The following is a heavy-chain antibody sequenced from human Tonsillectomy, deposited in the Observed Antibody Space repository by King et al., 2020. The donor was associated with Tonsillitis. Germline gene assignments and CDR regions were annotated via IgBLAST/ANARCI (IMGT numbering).Heavy chain of an antibody. CDR1: GYSFTDYY. CDR3: ARDIDPYYYGSSGYDEAFDI. Sequence: VQLVESGAEVKKPGASVKVSCKASGYSFTDYYIHWVRQAPGQGLEWMGWINPNSGGTNSAQKFQGRVTMNRDMSISTAYMELRRLRSDDTAVYYCARDIDPYYYGSSGYDEAFDIWGQGTMVTVSS. J-gene: IGHJ3*02. V-gene: IGHV1-2*02. D-gene: IGHD3-22*01. CDR2: INPNSGGT.